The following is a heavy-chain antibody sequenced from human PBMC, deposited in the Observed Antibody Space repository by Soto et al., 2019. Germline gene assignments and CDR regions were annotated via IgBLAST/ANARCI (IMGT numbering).Heavy chain of an antibody. CDR1: GGSISSSSYY. CDR3: ARGATESHGAFDI. Sequence: PSETLSLTCTVSGGSISSSSYYWGWIRQPPGKGLEWIGSIYYSGSTYYNPSLKSRVTISVDTSKNQFSLKLSSVTAADTAVYYCARGATESHGAFDIWGQGTMVTVSS. J-gene: IGHJ3*02. CDR2: IYYSGST. V-gene: IGHV4-39*01.